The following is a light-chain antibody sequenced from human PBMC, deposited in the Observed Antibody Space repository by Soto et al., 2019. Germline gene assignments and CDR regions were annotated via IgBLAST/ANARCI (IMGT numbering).Light chain of an antibody. CDR1: SSDVGGYKY. V-gene: IGLV2-14*01. J-gene: IGLJ2*01. CDR2: EVS. CDR3: LSYTSTNTRV. Sequence: QSALTQPASVSGSPGQSITISCTGTSSDVGGYKYVSWYQHHPGKAPKLMIYEVSNRPSGVPNRFSGSKSGNTASLTISGLQAEDEADYYCLSYTSTNTRVFGGGTKVTVL.